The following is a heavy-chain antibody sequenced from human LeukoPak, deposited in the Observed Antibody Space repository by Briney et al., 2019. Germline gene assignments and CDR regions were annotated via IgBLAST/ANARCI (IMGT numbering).Heavy chain of an antibody. CDR2: INPSGGST. CDR3: ARDKSGHYYDSSGQLDY. Sequence: GASVKVSCKASGYTFTSYYMHWVRQAPGQGLEWMGIINPSGGSTSYAQKFQGRVTMTRDTSTSTVYMELSSLRSEDTAVYYCARDKSGHYYDSSGQLDYWGQGTLSPSPQ. CDR1: GYTFTSYY. D-gene: IGHD3-22*01. J-gene: IGHJ4*02. V-gene: IGHV1-46*01.